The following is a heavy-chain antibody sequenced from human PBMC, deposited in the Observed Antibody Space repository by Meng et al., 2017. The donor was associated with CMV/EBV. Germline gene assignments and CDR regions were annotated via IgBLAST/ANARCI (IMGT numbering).Heavy chain of an antibody. V-gene: IGHV3-69-1*01. D-gene: IGHD3-3*01. CDR1: GFTFSDYC. Sequence: GESLKISCAASGFTFSDYCMNWVRQAPGKGLEWVSSISSSSTIYYAESVKGRFTISRDNAKNTLYLQMNSLRAEDTAVYYCAKVKFWSGPLDVWGQGTTVTVSS. CDR3: AKVKFWSGPLDV. J-gene: IGHJ6*02. CDR2: ISSSSTI.